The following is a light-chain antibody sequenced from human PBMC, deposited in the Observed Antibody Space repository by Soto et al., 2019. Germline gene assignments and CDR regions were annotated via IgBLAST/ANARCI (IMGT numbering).Light chain of an antibody. J-gene: IGKJ1*01. Sequence: DIQMAQSTYTLSAYVGDSVTLTSGANQSISTWLAWYQQEPGKAPKLLIHKASSLQSGVPSRFSGSGSGTDFTLTISSLHPDDFATYYCQQYNSYSPTFGQGTKVDIK. CDR1: QSISTW. CDR3: QQYNSYSPT. V-gene: IGKV1-5*03. CDR2: KAS.